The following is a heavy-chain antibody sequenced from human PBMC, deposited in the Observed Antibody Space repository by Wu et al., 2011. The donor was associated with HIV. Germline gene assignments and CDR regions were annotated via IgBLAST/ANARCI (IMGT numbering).Heavy chain of an antibody. CDR1: GYTFTSYY. V-gene: IGHV1-46*01. CDR3: ARDPNCGGSTYCDLHFDY. Sequence: QVQVVQSGAEVKKPGASVKVSCKASGYTFTSYYMHWVRQAPGQGLEWMGLINTSGGSTDYAQRFQDRVTMTSDTSASTVFLEMSSLRSEDTALYYCARDPNCGGSTYCDLHFDYWGQGTLATVSS. J-gene: IGHJ4*02. CDR2: INTSGGST. D-gene: IGHD2-21*01.